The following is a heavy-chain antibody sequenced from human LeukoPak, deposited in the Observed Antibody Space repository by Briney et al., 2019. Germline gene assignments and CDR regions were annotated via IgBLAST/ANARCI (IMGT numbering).Heavy chain of an antibody. J-gene: IGHJ3*02. D-gene: IGHD2-15*01. V-gene: IGHV3-7*03. CDR2: IKQDGSQE. CDR1: RFTLSTYW. CDR3: AKDKGHIVVANMPFDI. Sequence: GSLRLSCAASRFTLSTYWMSWVRQAPGKGLEWVAHIKQDGSQEYYVDSVKGRFTISRDSSKNTLYLQMNSLRAEDTAVYYCAKDKGHIVVANMPFDIWGQGTMVTVSS.